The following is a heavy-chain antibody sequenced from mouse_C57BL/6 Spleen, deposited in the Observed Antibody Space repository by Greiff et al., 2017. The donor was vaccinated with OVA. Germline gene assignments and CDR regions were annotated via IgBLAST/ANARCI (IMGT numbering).Heavy chain of an antibody. CDR1: GYTFTNYW. Sequence: QVQLQQQSGAELVRPGTSVKMSCKASGYTFTNYWIGWAKQRPGHGLEWIGDIYPGGGYTNYNEKFKGKATLTADKSSSTAYMQFSSLTSEDSAIYYCARRVVYDEGYFDYWGQGTTLTVSS. D-gene: IGHD2-12*01. J-gene: IGHJ2*01. CDR2: IYPGGGYT. V-gene: IGHV1-63*01. CDR3: ARRVVYDEGYFDY.